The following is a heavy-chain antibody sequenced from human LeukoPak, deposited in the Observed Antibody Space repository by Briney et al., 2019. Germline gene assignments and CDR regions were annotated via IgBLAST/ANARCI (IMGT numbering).Heavy chain of an antibody. D-gene: IGHD3-22*01. V-gene: IGHV3-74*01. CDR2: INGDGSRT. CDR3: ARDPDISGYSFFDS. CDR1: GFTLSSYW. J-gene: IGHJ4*02. Sequence: GASLRLSCAASGFTLSSYWMHWVRQAPGKGLVWVSRINGDGSRTAYADFVKGRFTISRDNAKNTLYLQMNSLRAEDTAVYYCARDPDISGYSFFDSWGQGTLVTVSS.